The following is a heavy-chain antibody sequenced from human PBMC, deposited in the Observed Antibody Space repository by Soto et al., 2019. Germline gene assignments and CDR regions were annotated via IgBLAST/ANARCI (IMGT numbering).Heavy chain of an antibody. CDR1: GFTFSSYG. V-gene: IGHV3-30*18. CDR3: AKDRVDTHLEYYGMHV. Sequence: GGSLRLSCAASGFTFSSYGMHWVRQAPGKGLEWVAVISYDGSNKYYADSVKGRFTISRDNSKNTLYLQMNSLRAEDTAVYYCAKDRVDTHLEYYGMHVWGQANTVTVSS. CDR2: ISYDGSNK. J-gene: IGHJ6*02. D-gene: IGHD5-18*01.